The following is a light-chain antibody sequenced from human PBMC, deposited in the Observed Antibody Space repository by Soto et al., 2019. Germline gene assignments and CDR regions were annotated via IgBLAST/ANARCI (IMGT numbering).Light chain of an antibody. CDR3: QQYNNWPRAT. V-gene: IGKV3-15*01. CDR2: RTS. CDR1: QSISSN. Sequence: EIVMTQSPATLSVSPGERATLSCRASQSISSNLAWYQQKPGQAPRLLMFRTSSRATGFHARFSGSGSGTEFNLTISSLQSEDFGVYYCQQYNNWPRATFGGGTKVDIK. J-gene: IGKJ4*01.